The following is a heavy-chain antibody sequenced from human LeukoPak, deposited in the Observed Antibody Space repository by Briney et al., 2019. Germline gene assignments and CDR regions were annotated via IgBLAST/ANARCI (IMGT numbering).Heavy chain of an antibody. CDR1: GYTFTSYA. V-gene: IGHV1-3*04. Sequence: ASVKVSCKASGYTFTSYAMHWVRQAPGQRLEWMGWISTYNGNTNHPQKFQGRVTMTRDTSTSTVYMVLRSLKSDDTAVYYCARDPYSGSGSYFASWGQGTLVTVSS. D-gene: IGHD3-10*01. CDR3: ARDPYSGSGSYFAS. J-gene: IGHJ4*02. CDR2: ISTYNGNT.